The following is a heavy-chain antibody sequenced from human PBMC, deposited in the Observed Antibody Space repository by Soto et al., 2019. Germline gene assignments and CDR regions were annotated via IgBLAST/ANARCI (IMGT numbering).Heavy chain of an antibody. D-gene: IGHD6-13*01. V-gene: IGHV1-69*01. CDR2: IIPYYNTL. J-gene: IGHJ4*02. Sequence: QAQVVQSGAEVRKPGSSVKLSCKASEGTFNSYAIAWVRQAPGQGLEWMGGIIPYYNTLNYAQKFQDRVTLTADDSTNTAYMELSSLRSDDTAVYFCASGASRWYPYFVDSWAQGTLVTVSS. CDR3: ASGASRWYPYFVDS. CDR1: EGTFNSYA.